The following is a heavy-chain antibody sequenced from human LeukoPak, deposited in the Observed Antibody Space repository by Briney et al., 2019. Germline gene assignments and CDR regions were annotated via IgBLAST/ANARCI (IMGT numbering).Heavy chain of an antibody. CDR1: GFTFSSYS. J-gene: IGHJ4*02. Sequence: GGSLRLSCAASGFTFSSYSMNWVRQAPGKGLEWVSSISSSSYIYYADSVKGRFTISRDNAKNSLYLQMNSLGAEDTAVYYCARGAARRTVNFDYWGQGTLVTVSS. CDR2: ISSSSYI. V-gene: IGHV3-21*01. CDR3: ARGAARRTVNFDY. D-gene: IGHD6-6*01.